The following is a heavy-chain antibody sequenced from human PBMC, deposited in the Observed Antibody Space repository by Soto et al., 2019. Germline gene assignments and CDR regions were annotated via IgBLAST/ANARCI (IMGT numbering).Heavy chain of an antibody. D-gene: IGHD4-17*01. J-gene: IGHJ4*02. CDR2: IYYSGST. Sequence: PSETLSLTCSVSGYLISSGYYWGWIRQTPGKGLEWIGSIYYSGSTYYNPSLKSRVTISVDTSKNQFSLKLSSVTAADTAVYYCARHQYDYGGYFDYWGQGTLVTVSS. V-gene: IGHV4-38-2*01. CDR3: ARHQYDYGGYFDY. CDR1: GYLISSGYY.